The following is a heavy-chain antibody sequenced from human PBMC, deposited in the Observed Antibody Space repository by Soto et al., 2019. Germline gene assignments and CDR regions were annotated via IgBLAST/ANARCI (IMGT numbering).Heavy chain of an antibody. Sequence: GGSLTFSGAASGLTCSSSAITWVGQAPGKGLEGVSSLSATSANTYNADSVKGRFTISRDNSKNTLYLQTNSLRAEDTAVYYCAKDESNSNPLYYLGYWGQGT. D-gene: IGHD4-4*01. V-gene: IGHV3-23*01. J-gene: IGHJ4*02. CDR3: AKDESNSNPLYYLGY. CDR2: LSATSANT. CDR1: GLTCSSSA.